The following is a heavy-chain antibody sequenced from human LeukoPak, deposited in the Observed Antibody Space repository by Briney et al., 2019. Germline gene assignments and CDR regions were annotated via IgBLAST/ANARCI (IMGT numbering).Heavy chain of an antibody. V-gene: IGHV3-48*03. Sequence: GGSRRLSCATSGFTFGYYEMNWVRQAPGKGLEWVSYIKSSGSSIYYADSVKGRFTISRDNAENSLYLQMNSLRPEDTAIYYCARGGRCSGDNCYATLYDYWGQGTVVTVPS. J-gene: IGHJ4*02. D-gene: IGHD2-15*01. CDR2: IKSSGSSI. CDR1: GFTFGYYE. CDR3: ARGGRCSGDNCYATLYDY.